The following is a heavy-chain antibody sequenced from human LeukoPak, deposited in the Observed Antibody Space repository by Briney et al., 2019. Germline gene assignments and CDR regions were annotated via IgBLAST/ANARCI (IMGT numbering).Heavy chain of an antibody. Sequence: GGSLRLSCAASGFTFSSYEMNWVRQAPGKGLEWVSYISSSGSTIYYADSVKGRFTISRNNAKNSLYLQMNSLRAEDTAVYYCARGDTHHVLRYFDWLIDYWGQGTLVTVSS. CDR2: ISSSGSTI. CDR3: ARGDTHHVLRYFDWLIDY. CDR1: GFTFSSYE. D-gene: IGHD3-9*01. J-gene: IGHJ4*02. V-gene: IGHV3-48*03.